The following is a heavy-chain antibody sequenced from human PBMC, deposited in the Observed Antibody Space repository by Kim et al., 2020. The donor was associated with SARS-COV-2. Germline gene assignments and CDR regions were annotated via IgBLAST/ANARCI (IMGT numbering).Heavy chain of an antibody. Sequence: GGSLRLSCAASGFTFGDYAMHWVRQAPGKGLEWVSGISWNSGSIGYADSVKGRFTISRDNAKNSLYLQMNSLRAEDTALYYCAKSSSFWTWFDPWGQGTLVTVSS. CDR1: GFTFGDYA. CDR2: ISWNSGSI. D-gene: IGHD2-2*01. J-gene: IGHJ5*02. CDR3: AKSSSFWTWFDP. V-gene: IGHV3-9*01.